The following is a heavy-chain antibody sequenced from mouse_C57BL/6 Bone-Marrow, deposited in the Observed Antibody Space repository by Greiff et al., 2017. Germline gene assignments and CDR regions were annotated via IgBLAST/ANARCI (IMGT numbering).Heavy chain of an antibody. Sequence: EVKLQESGPGLVKPSQSLSLTCSVTGYSITSGYYWNWIRQFPGNKLEWMGYISYDGSNNYNPSLKNRISITRDTSKNQFFLKLNSVTTEDTATYYCAREGNWLDYWGQGTTLTVSS. CDR3: AREGNWLDY. CDR1: GYSITSGYY. CDR2: ISYDGSN. J-gene: IGHJ2*01. V-gene: IGHV3-6*01. D-gene: IGHD4-1*01.